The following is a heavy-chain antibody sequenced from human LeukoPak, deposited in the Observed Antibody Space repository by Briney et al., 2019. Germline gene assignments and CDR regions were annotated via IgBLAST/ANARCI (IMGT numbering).Heavy chain of an antibody. V-gene: IGHV1-2*02. CDR3: ARVTYSSSWYVDY. D-gene: IGHD6-13*01. J-gene: IGHJ4*02. Sequence: ASVKVSCKASGYTFNSSYMHWVRQAPGQGLEWMGWINPNSGGTNYAQEVQGRVTMTTDTSTSTAYMELRSLRSDDTAVYYCARVTYSSSWYVDYWGQGTLVTVSS. CDR1: GYTFNSSY. CDR2: INPNSGGT.